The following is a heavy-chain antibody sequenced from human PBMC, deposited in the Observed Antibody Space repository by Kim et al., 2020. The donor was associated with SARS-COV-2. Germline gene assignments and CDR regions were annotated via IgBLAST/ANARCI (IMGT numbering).Heavy chain of an antibody. D-gene: IGHD1-26*01. CDR3: AREAQGGGGLES. CDR1: GYKFSYNG. Sequence: ASVKVSCKTSGYKFSYNGIGWVRQAPGQGLEWMGWFTAYFGRTVYAENFQGRLTMTTDTSTSTAYMELRSLTSDDTALYYCAREAQGGGGLESWGHGT. J-gene: IGHJ5*01. CDR2: FTAYFGRT. V-gene: IGHV1-18*01.